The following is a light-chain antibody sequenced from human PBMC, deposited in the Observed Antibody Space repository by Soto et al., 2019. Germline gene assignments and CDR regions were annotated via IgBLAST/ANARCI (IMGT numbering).Light chain of an antibody. CDR1: QSVSSHY. CDR3: QQYVASTT. CDR2: ATS. V-gene: IGKV3-20*01. Sequence: EIVLTQSPGTLSVSPGERATLSCRASQSVSSHYLAWYQQRPGQAPKILMYATSNRVTGIPDRFSGSGSGTDLTLTISRLEPDDFSVYFCQQYVASTTFGKGTKLVIK. J-gene: IGKJ2*01.